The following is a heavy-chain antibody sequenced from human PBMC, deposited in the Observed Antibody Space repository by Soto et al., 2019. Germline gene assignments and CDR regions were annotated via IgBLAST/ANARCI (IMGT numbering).Heavy chain of an antibody. CDR1: GGTFRTYA. D-gene: IGHD6-19*01. Sequence: QVQLLQSGAEVKKPGSSVRVSCEASGGTFRTYAISWVRQAPGQGLEWMGEIIPIFGTVNYAQKFQGRVTITADESTTTVYMDLRSLRSEDTAVYYCAKGAVARTPTSYYYSGMDVWGQGTTVNVSS. CDR3: AKGAVARTPTSYYYSGMDV. J-gene: IGHJ6*02. V-gene: IGHV1-69*12. CDR2: IIPIFGTV.